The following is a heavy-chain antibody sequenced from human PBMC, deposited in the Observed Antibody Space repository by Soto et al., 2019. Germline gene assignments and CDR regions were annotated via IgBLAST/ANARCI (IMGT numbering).Heavy chain of an antibody. CDR1: GDSIISSDFY. CDR3: ARHSLALRKNNWFDP. CDR2: IFYLGSS. V-gene: IGHV4-39*01. Sequence: SETLCLTCTVSGDSIISSDFYWGWVRQPPGKGLEWIGSIFYLGSSYYNPSLKSRVTMSVDTSKNQFSLRLRSVTAADTALYFCARHSLALRKNNWFDPWGQGIMVTVS. D-gene: IGHD3-3*02. J-gene: IGHJ5*02.